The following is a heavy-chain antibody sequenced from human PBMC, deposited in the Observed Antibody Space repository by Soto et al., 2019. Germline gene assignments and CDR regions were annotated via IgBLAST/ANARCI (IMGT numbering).Heavy chain of an antibody. CDR2: ISYDGSNK. J-gene: IGHJ6*03. V-gene: IGHV3-30*18. D-gene: IGHD4-17*01. CDR3: AKDGGDYGLYYMDV. CDR1: GFTFSSYG. Sequence: GGSLRLSCAASGFTFSSYGMHWVRQAPGKGLEWVAVISYDGSNKYYADSVKGRFTISRDNSKNTLYLQMNSLRAEDTAVYYCAKDGGDYGLYYMDVWGKGTTVTVSS.